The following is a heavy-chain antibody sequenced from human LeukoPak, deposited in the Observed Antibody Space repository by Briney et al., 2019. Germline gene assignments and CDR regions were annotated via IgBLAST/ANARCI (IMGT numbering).Heavy chain of an antibody. J-gene: IGHJ6*03. Sequence: GASVKVSCKASGYTFTSYYMHWVRQAPGQGLEWMGIINPSGGSTSYAQKFQGTVTMTRDTSTSTVYMELSSLRSEDTAVYYRARSGYGGNYYYYNYMDVWGKGATVTVSS. V-gene: IGHV1-46*01. CDR3: ARSGYGGNYYYYNYMDV. CDR2: INPSGGST. D-gene: IGHD4-23*01. CDR1: GYTFTSYY.